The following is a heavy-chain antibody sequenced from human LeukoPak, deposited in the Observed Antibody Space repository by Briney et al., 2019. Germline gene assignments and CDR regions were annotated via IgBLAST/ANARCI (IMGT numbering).Heavy chain of an antibody. CDR3: AGGELHSGGYLRYYYYMDV. V-gene: IGHV1-69*05. CDR2: IIPIFGTA. J-gene: IGHJ6*03. D-gene: IGHD1-26*01. Sequence: SVKVSCKASGGTFSSYAISWVRQAPGQGLEWMGRIIPIFGTANYAQKFQGRVTITTDESTSTAYMELSSLRSEDTAVYYCAGGELHSGGYLRYYYYMDVWGKGTTVTVSS. CDR1: GGTFSSYA.